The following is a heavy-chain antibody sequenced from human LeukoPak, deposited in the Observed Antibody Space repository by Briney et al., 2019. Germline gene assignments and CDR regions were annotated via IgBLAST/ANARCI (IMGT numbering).Heavy chain of an antibody. V-gene: IGHV4-39*01. CDR3: ARGRALRFGRAAPTPLYY. D-gene: IGHD6-6*01. CDR1: GGSISSSSYY. Sequence: PSETLSLTCTVSGGSISSSSYYWGWIRQPPGTGLEWIGSIYYSGSTYYNPSLKSRVTISVDTSKNQFSLKLSSVTAADTAVYYCARGRALRFGRAAPTPLYYWGQGTLVTVSS. J-gene: IGHJ4*02. CDR2: IYYSGST.